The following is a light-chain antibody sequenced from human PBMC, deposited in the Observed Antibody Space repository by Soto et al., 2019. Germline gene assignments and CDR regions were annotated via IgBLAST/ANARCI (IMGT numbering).Light chain of an antibody. CDR1: QSVTSGY. J-gene: IGKJ1*01. CDR2: GAS. V-gene: IGKV3-20*01. Sequence: EIVLTQSPGALSLSPGERATLSCMASQSVTSGYLAWYQQKPGQAPRLLIYGASNRATGIPDRFSGSGSGTDFTLTISRLEPEDFAVYYCQQYGSSGTFGQGTKVDIK. CDR3: QQYGSSGT.